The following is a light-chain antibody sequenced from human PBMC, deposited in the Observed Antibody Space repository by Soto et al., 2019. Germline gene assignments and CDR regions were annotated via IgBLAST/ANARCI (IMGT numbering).Light chain of an antibody. Sequence: IQLTQSPSTLSASVGDRVTITCRASQTISSWLAWYQQKPGKAPNLLIYKTSNLDSGVPSRFSGSGSGTEFTLTISSLQPDDFATYYCQYYNDYCWTFGQGTKVEIK. J-gene: IGKJ1*01. V-gene: IGKV1-5*03. CDR3: QYYNDYCWT. CDR1: QTISSW. CDR2: KTS.